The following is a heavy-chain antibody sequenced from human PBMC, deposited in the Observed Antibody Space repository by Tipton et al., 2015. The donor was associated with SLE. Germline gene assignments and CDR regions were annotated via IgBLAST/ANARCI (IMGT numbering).Heavy chain of an antibody. V-gene: IGHV4-38-2*02. D-gene: IGHD2-15*01. CDR1: GDSISSGYY. Sequence: TLSLTCTVSGDSISSGYYWGWSRQPPGKGLEWIGNIYHSGSTYYSLSLKSRVSISVDTSKNQFSLKLSSVTAADTALYYCARLVAGFDYWGQGTLVTVSS. J-gene: IGHJ4*02. CDR3: ARLVAGFDY. CDR2: IYHSGST.